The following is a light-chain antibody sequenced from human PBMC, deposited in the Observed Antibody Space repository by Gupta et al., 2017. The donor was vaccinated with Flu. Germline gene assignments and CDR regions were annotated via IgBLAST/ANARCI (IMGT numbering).Light chain of an antibody. V-gene: IGLV3-1*01. CDR3: QTWDRNTYVV. J-gene: IGLJ2*01. CDR2: QDS. Sequence: YDLTQPPSMSVSPDQTVSITCSGDKLGEKYTSWYRQKPGQSPVLVIYQDSKRPSGIPERVSGASSGNTATLTISGTQAMDEADYYCQTWDRNTYVVFGGGTKLTVL. CDR1: KLGEKY.